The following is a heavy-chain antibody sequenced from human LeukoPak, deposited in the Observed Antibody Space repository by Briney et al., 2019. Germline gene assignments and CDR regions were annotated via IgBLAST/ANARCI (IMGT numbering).Heavy chain of an antibody. CDR3: ARGGYSYVALYMDV. V-gene: IGHV4-61*02. CDR1: GGSISTGSYY. J-gene: IGHJ6*03. CDR2: IYTSGST. D-gene: IGHD5-18*01. Sequence: KTSETLSLTCTVSGGSISTGSYYWTWIRQPAGKGLEWIGRIYTSGSTNYNPSLKIRVTISVDTSKNQFSLKLPSVPAADTAVYYCARGGYSYVALYMDVWGKGTTVTVSS.